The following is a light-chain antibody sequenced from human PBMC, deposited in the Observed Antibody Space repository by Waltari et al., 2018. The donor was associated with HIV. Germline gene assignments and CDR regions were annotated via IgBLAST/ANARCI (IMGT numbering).Light chain of an antibody. Sequence: IVMTQPPATLPVSPGERATLSCRASLRVNTNLAWYQQKPGQAPRLLIYDVSTRATGIPARFSGSGSGTEFTLTISSLQSEDFAIYYCQQYNNWRTFGGGTKVEIK. J-gene: IGKJ4*01. CDR3: QQYNNWRT. V-gene: IGKV3-15*01. CDR2: DVS. CDR1: LRVNTN.